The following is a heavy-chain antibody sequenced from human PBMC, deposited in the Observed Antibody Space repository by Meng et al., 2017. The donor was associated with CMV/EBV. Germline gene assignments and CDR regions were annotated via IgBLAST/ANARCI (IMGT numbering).Heavy chain of an antibody. Sequence: GESLKISCAASGFTFSSYAMHWVRQAPGKGLEWVAVISYDGSNKYYADSVKGRFTISRDNSNNTLYLQMNSMRAEDTAVYYCARGFDDSSGPVADHWGQGTLVTVSS. CDR3: ARGFDDSSGPVADH. CDR1: GFTFSSYA. D-gene: IGHD3-22*01. J-gene: IGHJ5*02. CDR2: ISYDGSNK. V-gene: IGHV3-30-3*01.